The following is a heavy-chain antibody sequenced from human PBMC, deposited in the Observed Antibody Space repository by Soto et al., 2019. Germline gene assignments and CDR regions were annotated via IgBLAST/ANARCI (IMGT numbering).Heavy chain of an antibody. Sequence: ASVKVSCKVSGYTLTELSMHWVRQAPGRGLEWMGGFDPEDGETIYAQKFQGRVTMTEDTSTDTAYMELSSLRSEDTAVYYCATGLYARGFLEWLPYPGMDVWGQGTTVTVSS. CDR2: FDPEDGET. J-gene: IGHJ6*02. V-gene: IGHV1-24*01. D-gene: IGHD3-3*01. CDR1: GYTLTELS. CDR3: ATGLYARGFLEWLPYPGMDV.